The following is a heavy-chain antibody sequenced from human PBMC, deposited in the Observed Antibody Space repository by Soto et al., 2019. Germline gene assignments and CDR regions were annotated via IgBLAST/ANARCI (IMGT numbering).Heavy chain of an antibody. V-gene: IGHV3-23*01. CDR1: GFXFSSYA. J-gene: IGHJ4*02. Sequence: EVQLLESGGGLVQPGGSLRLSCAXSGFXFSSYAMSWVRQAPGKGLEWVSAISGSGGSTYYADSVKGRFTISRDNSKNTLYLQMNSLRAEDTAVYYXXXXXXXXXXXPILDYWGQGTLVTVSS. CDR2: ISGSGGST. CDR3: XXXXXXXXXXPILDY.